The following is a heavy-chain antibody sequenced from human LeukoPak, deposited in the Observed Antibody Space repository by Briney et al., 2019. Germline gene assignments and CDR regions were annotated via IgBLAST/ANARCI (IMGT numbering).Heavy chain of an antibody. CDR1: GYSISSGYY. D-gene: IGHD2-15*01. CDR2: IWHSGST. Sequence: SETLSLTCAVSGYSISSGYYWAWVRQPPGKGLEWIGSIWHSGSTYYNPSLKSRVTISVDTSKNQFSLKLTSLTAADTAVYYCARGGVVAAPGDAFGLWGQGTMVTVSS. J-gene: IGHJ3*01. CDR3: ARGGVVAAPGDAFGL. V-gene: IGHV4-38-2*01.